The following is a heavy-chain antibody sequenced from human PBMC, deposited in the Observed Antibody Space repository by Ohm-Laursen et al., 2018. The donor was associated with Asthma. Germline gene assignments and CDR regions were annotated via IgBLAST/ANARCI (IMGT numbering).Heavy chain of an antibody. CDR2: INFAGHI. Sequence: SETLSLTCTISAASFSNTDLCHWIRQPPGKGLEWLGAINFAGHIYYNPSLKSRVTIFVDTSNNQFSLSLSSVTAADTAVYYCARDTRTVTTYLYYYYGMDVWGQGTTVTVSS. CDR3: ARDTRTVTTYLYYYYGMDV. J-gene: IGHJ6*02. CDR1: AASFSNTDL. D-gene: IGHD4-17*01. V-gene: IGHV4-39*02.